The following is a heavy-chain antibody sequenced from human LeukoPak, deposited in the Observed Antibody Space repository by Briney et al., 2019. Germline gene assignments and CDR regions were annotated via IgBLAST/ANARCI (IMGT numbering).Heavy chain of an antibody. CDR1: GFTFSSYW. V-gene: IGHV3-7*03. Sequence: GGSLRLSCAASGFTFSSYWMSWVRQAPGKGLEWVANIKQDGSEKYYVDSVKGRFTISRDNAKNSLYLQMNSLKTEDTAVYYCTWVGPRYYFDYWGQGTLVTVSS. CDR2: IKQDGSEK. CDR3: TWVGPRYYFDY. D-gene: IGHD1-26*01. J-gene: IGHJ4*02.